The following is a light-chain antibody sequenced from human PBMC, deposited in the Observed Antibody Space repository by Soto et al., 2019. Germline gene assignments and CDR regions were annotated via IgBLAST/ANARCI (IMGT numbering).Light chain of an antibody. V-gene: IGKV4-1*01. CDR1: RSVLFTSSNKNF. Sequence: IVMTESPDSLNVSLGERATINCRSSRSVLFTSSNKNFLAWYQHKPGQSPKLLINWASAREPGVPDRFSGSGSGTDFTLNINSLQAEDVATYYCQQFFYSPTFGQGTKVDIK. CDR2: WAS. CDR3: QQFFYSPT. J-gene: IGKJ1*01.